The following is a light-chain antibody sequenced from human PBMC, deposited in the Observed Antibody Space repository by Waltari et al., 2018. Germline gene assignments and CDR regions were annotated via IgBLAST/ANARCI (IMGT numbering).Light chain of an antibody. J-gene: IGLJ3*02. CDR3: NSYAGSSSWV. Sequence: QSALTQPASVSGSPGQSITISCTGTSSDVGFYNYVSWYQQHPGKTPKLMIYDVSERPSGVSNRFAGCKSGNTASLTISGLQAEDEADYYCNSYAGSSSWVFGGGTKLTVL. CDR2: DVS. V-gene: IGLV2-14*01. CDR1: SSDVGFYNY.